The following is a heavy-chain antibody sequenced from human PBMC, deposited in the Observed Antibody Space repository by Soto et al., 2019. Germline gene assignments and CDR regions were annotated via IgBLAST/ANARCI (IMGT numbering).Heavy chain of an antibody. CDR3: AHRAGSLNFES. CDR2: IYWDDDK. D-gene: IGHD3-10*01. V-gene: IGHV2-5*02. J-gene: IGHJ4*02. CDR1: GFSLSSSGVG. Sequence: QITLKESGPTLVKPTQTLTLTCTFSGFSLSSSGVGVGWIRQPPGKALERLALIYWDDDKHYSPSLRTRLTITKDTSKNQVVLTMTNMDPVDTATYYCAHRAGSLNFESWGQGTLVTVSS.